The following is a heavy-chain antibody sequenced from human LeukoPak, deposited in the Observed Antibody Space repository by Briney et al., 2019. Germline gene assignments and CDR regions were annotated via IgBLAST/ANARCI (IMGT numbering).Heavy chain of an antibody. CDR3: ARGHSRVVVVVAATGSGVAFDI. CDR1: GGSIGSGSYY. CDR2: IYTSGST. D-gene: IGHD2-15*01. V-gene: IGHV4-61*02. J-gene: IGHJ3*02. Sequence: PSETLSLTCTVSGGSIGSGSYYWSWIRQPAGKGLEWIGRIYTSGSTNYNPSLKSRVTMSVDTSKNQFSLKLSSVTAADTAVYYCARGHSRVVVVVAATGSGVAFDIWGQGTMVTVSS.